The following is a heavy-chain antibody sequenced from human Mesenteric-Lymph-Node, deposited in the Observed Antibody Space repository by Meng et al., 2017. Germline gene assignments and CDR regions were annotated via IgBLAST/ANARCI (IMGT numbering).Heavy chain of an antibody. J-gene: IGHJ3*02. CDR1: GFSLSTSGMC. V-gene: IGHV2-70*20. CDR2: IDWDDDK. CDR3: ARIMNYYGSGSYHYDAFDI. Sequence: SGPTLVKPTQTLTLTCTFSGFSLSTSGMCVSWVRQPPGKALEWLALIDWDDDKYYSTSLKTRLTISKDTSKNQEVLTMTNMDPVDTATYYCARIMNYYGSGSYHYDAFDIWGQGTMVTVSS. D-gene: IGHD3-10*01.